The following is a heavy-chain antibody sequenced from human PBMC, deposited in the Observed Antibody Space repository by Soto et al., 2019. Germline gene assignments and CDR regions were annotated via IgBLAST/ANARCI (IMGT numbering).Heavy chain of an antibody. V-gene: IGHV1-69*13. CDR1: GGTFSSYA. CDR2: IIPIFGTA. D-gene: IGHD5-18*01. Sequence: ASVKVSCKASGGTFSSYAISWVRQAPGQGLEWMGGIIPIFGTANYAQKFQGRVTITADESTSTAYMELSSLRSEDTAVYYCASRGYSYGPSDFDYWGQGTLVPVSS. J-gene: IGHJ4*02. CDR3: ASRGYSYGPSDFDY.